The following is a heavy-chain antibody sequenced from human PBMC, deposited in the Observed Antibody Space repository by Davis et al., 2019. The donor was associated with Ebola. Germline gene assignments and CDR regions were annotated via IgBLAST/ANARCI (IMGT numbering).Heavy chain of an antibody. CDR2: INHSGST. CDR1: GGSFSGYY. J-gene: IGHJ5*02. Sequence: SETLSLTCAVYGGSFSGYYWSWIRQPPGKGLEWIGEINHSGSTNYNPSLKSRVTISMDTSKNQISLKVRSVTAADTAVYYCASADEAGANWFDPWGQGTLVTVSS. V-gene: IGHV4-34*01. D-gene: IGHD3-10*01. CDR3: ASADEAGANWFDP.